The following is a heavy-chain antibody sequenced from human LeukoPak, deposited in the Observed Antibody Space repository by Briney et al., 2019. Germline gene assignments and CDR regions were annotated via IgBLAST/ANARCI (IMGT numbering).Heavy chain of an antibody. J-gene: IGHJ5*02. Sequence: GASVKVSCKASGYTFTGYYMHWVRQAPGQGLEWMGWINPNSGGTNYAQKFQGRVTMTRDTSISTAYMELSRLRSDDTVVYYCARGDSSGWYNWFDPWGQGTLVTVSS. D-gene: IGHD6-19*01. CDR1: GYTFTGYY. CDR2: INPNSGGT. CDR3: ARGDSSGWYNWFDP. V-gene: IGHV1-2*02.